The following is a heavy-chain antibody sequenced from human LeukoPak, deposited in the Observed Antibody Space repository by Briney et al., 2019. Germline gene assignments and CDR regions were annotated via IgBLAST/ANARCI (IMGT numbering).Heavy chain of an antibody. D-gene: IGHD6-6*01. V-gene: IGHV3-7*01. J-gene: IGHJ4*02. CDR3: ARIGYSSSSLDY. CDR1: GFTFSNYW. CDR2: IKQDGSVK. Sequence: GGSLRLSCAASGFTFSNYWMSWVRQAPGKGLEWVANIKQDGSVKYYVDSVKGRFTISRDNAKNFLQMNSLRVEDTAVYYCARIGYSSSSLDYWGQGTLVTVSS.